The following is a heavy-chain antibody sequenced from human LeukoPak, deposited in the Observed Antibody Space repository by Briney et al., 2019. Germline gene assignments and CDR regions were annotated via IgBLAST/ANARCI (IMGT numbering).Heavy chain of an antibody. CDR1: GFTFSSYA. D-gene: IGHD1-26*01. CDR3: ARDLSERYSTDY. Sequence: GGSLRLSCAASGFTFSSYAMHWVRQAPGKGLEWVSYISSSGSTIYYADSVKGRFTISRDNSQNTLDLQMNSLRAEDTAVYYCARDLSERYSTDYWGQGTLVTVSS. J-gene: IGHJ4*02. V-gene: IGHV3-48*01. CDR2: ISSSGSTI.